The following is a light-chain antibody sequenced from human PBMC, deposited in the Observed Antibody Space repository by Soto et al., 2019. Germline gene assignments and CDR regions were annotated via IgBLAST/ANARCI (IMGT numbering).Light chain of an antibody. CDR3: QQTYSNLLS. J-gene: IGKJ4*01. CDR1: QSISSF. CDR2: AAP. V-gene: IGKV1-39*01. Sequence: DIQLTQSPSSLSASVGDRVIITCRASQSISSFLNWYQQKPGKAPKVLISAAPSLQSGVPSRFSGSGSGTDFTLTISSLEPEDFATYYCQQTYSNLLSFGGGTTVDVK.